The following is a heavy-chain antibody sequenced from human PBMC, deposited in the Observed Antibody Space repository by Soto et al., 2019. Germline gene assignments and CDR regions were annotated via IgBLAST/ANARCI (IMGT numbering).Heavy chain of an antibody. V-gene: IGHV3-33*01. CDR1: GFTFSSYG. Sequence: GGSLRLSCAASGFTFSSYGMHWVRQAPGKGLEWVAVIWYDGSNKYYADSVKGRFTISRDNSKNTLYLQMNSLRAEDTAVYYCARVYSGYDYYFDYWGQGTLVTVSS. D-gene: IGHD5-12*01. J-gene: IGHJ4*02. CDR2: IWYDGSNK. CDR3: ARVYSGYDYYFDY.